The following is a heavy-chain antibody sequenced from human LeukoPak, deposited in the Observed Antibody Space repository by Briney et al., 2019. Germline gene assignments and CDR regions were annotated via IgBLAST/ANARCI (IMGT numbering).Heavy chain of an antibody. D-gene: IGHD2-2*01. J-gene: IGHJ3*02. Sequence: PSETLSLTCAVYGGSFSGYYWSWIRQPPGKGLEWIGEINHSGSTNYNPFLKSRVTISVDTSKNQFSLKLSSVTAADTAVYYCAKGYCSSTSTREDAFDIWGQGTMVTVSS. V-gene: IGHV4-34*01. CDR3: AKGYCSSTSTREDAFDI. CDR2: INHSGST. CDR1: GGSFSGYY.